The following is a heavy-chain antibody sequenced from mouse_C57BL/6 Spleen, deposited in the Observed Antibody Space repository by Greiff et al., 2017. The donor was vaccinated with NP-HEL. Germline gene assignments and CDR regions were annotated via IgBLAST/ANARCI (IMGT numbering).Heavy chain of an antibody. V-gene: IGHV1-80*01. CDR2: IYPGDGDT. CDR3: ARSDYYGSSTYAMDY. CDR1: GYAFSSYW. D-gene: IGHD1-1*01. Sequence: VNVVESGAELVKPGASVKISCKASGYAFSSYWMNWVKQRPGKGLEWIGQIYPGDGDTNYNGKFKGKATLTADKSSSTAYMQLSSLTSEDSAVYFCARSDYYGSSTYAMDYWGQGTSVTVSS. J-gene: IGHJ4*01.